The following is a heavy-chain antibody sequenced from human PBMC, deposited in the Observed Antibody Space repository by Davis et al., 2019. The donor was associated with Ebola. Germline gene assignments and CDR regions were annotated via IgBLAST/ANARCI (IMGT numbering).Heavy chain of an antibody. Sequence: PGGSLRLSCAASGFSFKTYGMHWVRQAPGKGLEWLAVIWYDGSREFIADSMKGRFTISRDNSRNTLFLQVNSLRVEDTAVYYCARDSGIFGDYYFDSWGQGTLVTVSS. J-gene: IGHJ4*02. CDR1: GFSFKTYG. D-gene: IGHD3-10*02. CDR3: ARDSGIFGDYYFDS. CDR2: IWYDGSRE. V-gene: IGHV3-33*01.